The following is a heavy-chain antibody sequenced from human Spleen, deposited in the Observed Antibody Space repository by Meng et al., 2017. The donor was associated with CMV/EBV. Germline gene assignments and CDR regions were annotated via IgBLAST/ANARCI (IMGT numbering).Heavy chain of an antibody. CDR2: ISSSSSYI. CDR3: SRDGKLPAAYYYYNMDV. Sequence: GESLKISCAASGFTFSDYWMSWVRQAPGKGLEWVSSISSSSSYIYYADSVKGRFTISRDNAKNSLYLQMSSLRAEDTAVYYCSRDGKLPAAYYYYNMDVWGQGTTVTVSS. V-gene: IGHV3-21*01. J-gene: IGHJ6*02. D-gene: IGHD6-13*01. CDR1: GFTFSDYW.